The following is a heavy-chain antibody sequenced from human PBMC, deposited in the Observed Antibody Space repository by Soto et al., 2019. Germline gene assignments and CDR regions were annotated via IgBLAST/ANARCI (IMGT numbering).Heavy chain of an antibody. CDR1: GGTFSSYT. CDR2: IIPILGIA. Sequence: QVQLVQSGAEVKKPGSSVKVSCKASGGTFSSYTISWVRQAPGQGLEWMGRIIPILGIANYAQKFQGRVTITADKSTSTAYMELSSLRSEDTAVYYCARDKREVLWFGDPKTAFDIWGQGTMVTVSS. V-gene: IGHV1-69*08. J-gene: IGHJ3*02. D-gene: IGHD3-10*01. CDR3: ARDKREVLWFGDPKTAFDI.